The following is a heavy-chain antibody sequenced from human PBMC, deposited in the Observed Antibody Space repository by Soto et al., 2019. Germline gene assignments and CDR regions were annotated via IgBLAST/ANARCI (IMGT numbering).Heavy chain of an antibody. Sequence: GGSLRLSCAASGFRLRTRAMSWVRQAPGKGLEWVASIRPGGDSTYYADSVKGRFAVSRDNSNVTLYLQMDSLRVEDTAIYYCTTHEEGAPWAGGFDSWGQGTLVTV. CDR2: IRPGGDST. D-gene: IGHD1-26*01. CDR1: GFRLRTRA. J-gene: IGHJ5*01. CDR3: TTHEEGAPWAGGFDS. V-gene: IGHV3-23*01.